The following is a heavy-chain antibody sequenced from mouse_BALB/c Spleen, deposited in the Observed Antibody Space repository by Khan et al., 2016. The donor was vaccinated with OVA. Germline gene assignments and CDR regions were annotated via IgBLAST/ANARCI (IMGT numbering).Heavy chain of an antibody. V-gene: IGHV3-2*02. D-gene: IGHD1-1*01. Sequence: VQLKESGPGLVKPSQSLSLTCTVTGYSITSGYAWNWIRQFPGNKLEWMGYISYSGVTSYTPSLKSRISITRDTSKNQFFLQLTSVPTEDTATYYGERGNYYGYYFDYWGQGTTLTVSS. CDR2: ISYSGVT. CDR3: ERGNYYGYYFDY. J-gene: IGHJ2*01. CDR1: GYSITSGYA.